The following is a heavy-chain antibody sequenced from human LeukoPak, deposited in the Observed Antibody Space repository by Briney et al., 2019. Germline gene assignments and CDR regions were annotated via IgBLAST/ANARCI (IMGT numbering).Heavy chain of an antibody. D-gene: IGHD2-21*02. CDR3: AGSYGDYEP. J-gene: IGHJ5*02. V-gene: IGHV1-46*01. CDR1: GFGFSIYY. CDR2: INPNDGRT. Sequence: GASVTVSCTASGFGFSIYYMHWVRQAPGEGLEWMGMINPNDGRTIYAQKFQGRVTMTRDTSTSTVYMELSSLRSEDTAVYYCAGSYGDYEPWGQGTLVTVSS.